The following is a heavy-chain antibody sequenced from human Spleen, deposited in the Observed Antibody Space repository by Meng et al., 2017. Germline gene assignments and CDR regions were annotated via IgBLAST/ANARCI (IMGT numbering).Heavy chain of an antibody. V-gene: IGHV4-39*07. CDR2: INHSGST. Sequence: SETLSLTCTVSGGSISSGINYWSWIRQHPGKGLEWIGEINHSGSTNYNPSLKSRVTISIDTSKNQFSLNLNSVTAGDTAVYYCARGWGAAAGISDYWGQGALVTVSS. J-gene: IGHJ4*02. CDR1: GGSISSGINY. D-gene: IGHD6-13*01. CDR3: ARGWGAAAGISDY.